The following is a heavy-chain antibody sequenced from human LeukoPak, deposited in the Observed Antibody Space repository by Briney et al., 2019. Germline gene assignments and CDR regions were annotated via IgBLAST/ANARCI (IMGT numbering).Heavy chain of an antibody. Sequence: SETLSLTCTVSGGSISSCYWSWIRQPAGKGLEWTGRIYTSGSTNYNPSLKSRVTMSVDTSKNQFSLKLSSVTAADTAVYYCARVACDFWSGYFDYYYYYMDVWGKGTTVTVSS. V-gene: IGHV4-4*07. CDR2: IYTSGST. D-gene: IGHD3-3*01. CDR1: GGSISSCY. CDR3: ARVACDFWSGYFDYYYYYMDV. J-gene: IGHJ6*03.